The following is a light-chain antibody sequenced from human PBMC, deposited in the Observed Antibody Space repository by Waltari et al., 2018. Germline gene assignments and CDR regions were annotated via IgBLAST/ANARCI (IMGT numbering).Light chain of an antibody. CDR1: QSISSY. CDR3: QQRSKSFT. CDR2: DAS. Sequence: EIVFKQTPATRSLSPGDSATLSCRASQSISSYLAWYQQKPGQAPRLLIYDASTRATGIPARFSGSGSVTEFTLTISSLEPEDFAIYYCQQRSKSFTFGPGTKVDMK. V-gene: IGKV3-11*01. J-gene: IGKJ3*01.